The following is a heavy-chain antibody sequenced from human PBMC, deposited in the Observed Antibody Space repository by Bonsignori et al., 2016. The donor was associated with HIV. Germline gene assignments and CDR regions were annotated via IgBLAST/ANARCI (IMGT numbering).Heavy chain of an antibody. D-gene: IGHD6-19*01. J-gene: IGHJ4*02. CDR2: ISHDGSNK. Sequence: WIRQPPGKGLEWVAVISHDGSNKFYADSVKGRFTISRDNSKNTLYLQMNSLSTEDTALYYCARDPYTSGWLEYYFDYWGQGTLVTVSS. V-gene: IGHV3-30-3*01. CDR3: ARDPYTSGWLEYYFDY.